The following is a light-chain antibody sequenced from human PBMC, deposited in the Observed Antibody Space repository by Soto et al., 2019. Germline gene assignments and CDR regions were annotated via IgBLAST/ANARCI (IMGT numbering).Light chain of an antibody. V-gene: IGKV1-5*03. CDR2: KAS. J-gene: IGKJ3*01. Sequence: DIQMTQSPSTLSACVGDRVTITCRASQSISSWLAWYQQKPGKAPKLLIYKASSLESGVPSRFSGSGSGTEFTLTISSLQPDDFATYYCQQYNSYSIFTFGPGTKVDIK. CDR3: QQYNSYSIFT. CDR1: QSISSW.